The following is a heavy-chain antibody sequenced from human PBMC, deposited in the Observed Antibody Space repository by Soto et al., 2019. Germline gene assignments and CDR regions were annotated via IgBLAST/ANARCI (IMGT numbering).Heavy chain of an antibody. CDR3: ANLGYCSSPNCLGGGY. D-gene: IGHD2-2*01. CDR1: GFTFRSYA. CDR2: ISGSGGTT. J-gene: IGHJ4*02. V-gene: IGHV3-23*01. Sequence: GGSLRPSCAASGFTFRSYAMSCVRQAPGKGLEWVSTISGSGGTTYYADSAEGRFTISRDNSKNTLYLQMNSLRAEDTSVYYCANLGYCSSPNCLGGGYWGQGT.